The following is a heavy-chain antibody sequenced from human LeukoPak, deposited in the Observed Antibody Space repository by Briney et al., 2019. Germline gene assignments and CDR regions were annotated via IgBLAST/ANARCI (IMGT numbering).Heavy chain of an antibody. CDR3: ARDTRSLIDY. CDR2: ISSTSATT. Sequence: GGSLRLSCAASGFSFSTIRMKWVRQVPGKGLERISYISSTSATTYYADSVKGRFTISRDNAKNSLYLHMNSLRADDTAVYYCARDTRSLIDYWGQGTLVTVSS. CDR1: GFSFSTIR. J-gene: IGHJ4*02. V-gene: IGHV3-48*01. D-gene: IGHD1-26*01.